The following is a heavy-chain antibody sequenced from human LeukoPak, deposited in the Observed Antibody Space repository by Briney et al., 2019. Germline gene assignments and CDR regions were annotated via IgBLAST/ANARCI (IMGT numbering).Heavy chain of an antibody. Sequence: GGSLRLSCAASGFTFSSYWMSWVRQAPGKGLEWIGRIKSKTDGGTADYAAPVIGRFTISRDNSKNTLYLQMNSLKTEDTAVYYCTTGLAGNWGQGTLVTVSS. V-gene: IGHV3-15*01. D-gene: IGHD6-19*01. CDR2: IKSKTDGGTA. CDR1: GFTFSSYW. J-gene: IGHJ4*02. CDR3: TTGLAGN.